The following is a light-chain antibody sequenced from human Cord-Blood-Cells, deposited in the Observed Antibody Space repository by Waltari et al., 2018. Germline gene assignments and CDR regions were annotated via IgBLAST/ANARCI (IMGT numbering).Light chain of an antibody. Sequence: DIQMTQSPSTLSASVGDRVTITCRASQSISSWLAWYKQKPGKAPKLLSYKASSLESGVPSRFSGSGSGTEFTLTISSLQPDDFATYYCQQYNSYSHTFGQGTKLEIK. CDR3: QQYNSYSHT. CDR2: KAS. CDR1: QSISSW. V-gene: IGKV1-5*03. J-gene: IGKJ2*01.